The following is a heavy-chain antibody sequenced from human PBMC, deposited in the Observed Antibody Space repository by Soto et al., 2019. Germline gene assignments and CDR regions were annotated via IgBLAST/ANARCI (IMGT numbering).Heavy chain of an antibody. Sequence: ASVKVSCKASGYTFTSYGISWVRQAPGQGLEWMGWISAYNGNTNYAQKLQGRVTMTTDTSTSTAYMELRSLRSEDTAVYYCAREGGTSGYSSSWPDYWGQGTLVTVSS. D-gene: IGHD6-13*01. CDR3: AREGGTSGYSSSWPDY. CDR2: ISAYNGNT. CDR1: GYTFTSYG. V-gene: IGHV1-18*01. J-gene: IGHJ4*02.